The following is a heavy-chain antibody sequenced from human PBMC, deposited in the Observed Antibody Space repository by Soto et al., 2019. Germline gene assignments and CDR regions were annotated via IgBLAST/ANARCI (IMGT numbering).Heavy chain of an antibody. CDR1: GGSITSYY. CDR2: MYYSGST. V-gene: IGHV4-59*01. J-gene: IGHJ5*02. Sequence: QVQLQESGPGLVKPSETLSLTCTVSGGSITSYYWSWIRQPPGKGLEWIGYMYYSGSTNYNPSLKSRFTISVDPSKNQFSLQLSSVTAADTAVYYCARGRGWVDPWGQGTLVTVSS. CDR3: ARGRGWVDP.